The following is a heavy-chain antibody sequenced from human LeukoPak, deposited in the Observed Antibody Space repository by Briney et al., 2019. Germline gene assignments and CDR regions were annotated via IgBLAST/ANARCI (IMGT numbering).Heavy chain of an antibody. Sequence: PGGSLRLSCAASGFTFSSYGMHWVRQAPGKGLEWVAVISYDASNKYYADSVKGRFTISRDNSKNTLYLQMNSLRAEDTAVYYCAKVESFGSGWYNLGFDFWGQGTLVTVSS. J-gene: IGHJ4*02. D-gene: IGHD6-19*01. CDR2: ISYDASNK. CDR1: GFTFSSYG. CDR3: AKVESFGSGWYNLGFDF. V-gene: IGHV3-30*18.